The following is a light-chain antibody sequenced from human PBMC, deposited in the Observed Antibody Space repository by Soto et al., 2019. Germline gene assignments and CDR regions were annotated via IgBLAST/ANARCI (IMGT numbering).Light chain of an antibody. V-gene: IGKV3-20*01. Sequence: EVVLTQSPGALSLSPGERATLSCRASHSVDSSYFAWYQQRPGQAPRLLIYETSSRATGIPDRFSGSGSGTDFTLTVSRLEPEDVAVYFCQQYCSYPLTFGGGTKVEIK. CDR1: HSVDSSY. CDR2: ETS. CDR3: QQYCSYPLT. J-gene: IGKJ4*01.